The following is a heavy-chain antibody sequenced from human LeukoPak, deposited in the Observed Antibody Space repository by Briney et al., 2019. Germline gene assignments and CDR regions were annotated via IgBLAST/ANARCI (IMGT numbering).Heavy chain of an antibody. CDR3: AGYYCSSGTCRKYLDY. CDR1: GFPFSAFY. CDR2: ISSGSRYT. Sequence: PGGSLRLSCAASGFPFSAFYMSWVRQAPGKGLEWLSYISSGSRYTLYADSVGGRFTVSRDDAQNLLFLQMNSLRAEDTAVYYCAGYYCSSGTCRKYLDYWGQGTLVTVSS. V-gene: IGHV3-11*03. D-gene: IGHD2-15*01. J-gene: IGHJ4*02.